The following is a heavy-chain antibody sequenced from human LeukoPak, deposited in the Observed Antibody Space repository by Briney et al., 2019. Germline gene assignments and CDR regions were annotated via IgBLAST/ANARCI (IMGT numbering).Heavy chain of an antibody. CDR2: IKQDGSEK. D-gene: IGHD6-6*01. CDR3: ARPNRKIEYSSSSPGY. CDR1: GFTFSSYW. V-gene: IGHV3-7*01. J-gene: IGHJ4*02. Sequence: PGGSLRLSCAASGFTFSSYWMSWVRRAPGKGLEWVANIKQDGSEKYYVDSVKGRFTISRDNAKNSLYLQMNSLRAEDTAVYYCARPNRKIEYSSSSPGYWGQGTLVTVSS.